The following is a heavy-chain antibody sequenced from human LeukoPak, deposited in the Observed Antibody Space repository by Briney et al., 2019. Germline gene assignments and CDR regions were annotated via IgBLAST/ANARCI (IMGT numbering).Heavy chain of an antibody. V-gene: IGHV3-74*03. CDR3: SRSQFDY. Sequence: GGSLRLSCEPSGFPFSSYWMLWVRQAPGEGLVWVSRISGDGTIKTYAEFVRARFTISRDNTKNILYLQMNSLKVEDTATYFCSRSQFDYWGQGVLVTVSP. CDR1: GFPFSSYW. CDR2: ISGDGTIK. J-gene: IGHJ4*02.